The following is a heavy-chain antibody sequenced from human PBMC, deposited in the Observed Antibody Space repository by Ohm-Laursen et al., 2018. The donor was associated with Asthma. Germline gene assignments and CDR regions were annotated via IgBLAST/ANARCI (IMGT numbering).Heavy chain of an antibody. D-gene: IGHD3-22*01. J-gene: IGHJ4*02. V-gene: IGHV1-18*04. CDR2: ISAYSGDT. Sequence: GASEKVSCKASGYTFTNYGFSWVRQAPGQGLEWLGWISAYSGDTKYVEKIQGRVTMTTDTSTSTAYMELRSLRSDDTAVYFCARDQFSIGWHTLFDYWGQGTLVTVSS. CDR3: ARDQFSIGWHTLFDY. CDR1: GYTFTNYG.